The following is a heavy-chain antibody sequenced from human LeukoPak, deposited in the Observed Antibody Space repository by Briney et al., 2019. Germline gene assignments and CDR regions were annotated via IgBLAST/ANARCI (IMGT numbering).Heavy chain of an antibody. D-gene: IGHD3-22*01. CDR2: IYYSGST. Sequence: SETLSLTCTVSGGSISNGLYYWTWIRQHPGKGLEYIGYIYYSGSTYYNPSLESRLTMALGTSKKQFSLKLHSVTAADTAVYYRARGRFDSSGYRHFDSWGEGTLVTVSS. V-gene: IGHV4-31*03. CDR1: GGSISNGLYY. CDR3: ARGRFDSSGYRHFDS. J-gene: IGHJ4*02.